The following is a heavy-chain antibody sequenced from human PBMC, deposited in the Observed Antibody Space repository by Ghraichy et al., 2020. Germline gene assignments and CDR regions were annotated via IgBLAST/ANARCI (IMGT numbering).Heavy chain of an antibody. D-gene: IGHD3-22*01. CDR2: INPRTDET. J-gene: IGHJ4*02. Sequence: ASVKVSCKTSGSTFTDKYVNWVRQAPGQGLEWMGWINPRTDETRYARRFQGRVTMTRDTATTTAYMELSSLTADDTAVYFCARDPYYDSTTLGDWGQGTLVTVSS. CDR3: ARDPYYDSTTLGD. CDR1: GSTFTDKY. V-gene: IGHV1-2*02.